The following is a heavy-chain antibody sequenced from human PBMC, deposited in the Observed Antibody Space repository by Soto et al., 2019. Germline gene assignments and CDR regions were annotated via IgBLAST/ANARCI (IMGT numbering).Heavy chain of an antibody. J-gene: IGHJ4*02. CDR3: ARQIRVHGSGLQNFDY. Sequence: SETLSLTCTVSGGSISSGGYYWSWIRQHPGKGLEWIGYIYYSGSTYYNPSLKSRVTISVDTSKNQFSLKLTSVTAADTAVYYCARQIRVHGSGLQNFDYWGQGTLVTVSS. D-gene: IGHD3-10*01. CDR2: IYYSGST. CDR1: GGSISSGGYY. V-gene: IGHV4-31*03.